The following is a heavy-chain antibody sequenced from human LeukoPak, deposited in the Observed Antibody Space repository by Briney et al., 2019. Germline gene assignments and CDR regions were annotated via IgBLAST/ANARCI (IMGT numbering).Heavy chain of an antibody. J-gene: IGHJ3*02. V-gene: IGHV4-59*08. CDR1: GGSISSYY. D-gene: IGHD5-12*01. CDR3: ARLAYDEYAFDI. CDR2: IYYSGST. Sequence: PSETLSLTCTVSGGSISSYYWSWIRQPPGKGLEWIGFIYYSGSTKYNPSPQSRVTISVDTSKNQSSLKVSSATAADTAVYYCARLAYDEYAFDIWGQGTMVTVSS.